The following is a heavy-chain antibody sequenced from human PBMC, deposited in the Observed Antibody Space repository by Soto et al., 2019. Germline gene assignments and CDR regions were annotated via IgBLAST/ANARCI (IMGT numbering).Heavy chain of an antibody. V-gene: IGHV1-69*04. CDR3: ARVAEMGTVTKCYYYYMDV. CDR2: SIPILGVA. J-gene: IGHJ6*03. D-gene: IGHD4-17*01. CDR1: GDTFSNHT. Sequence: QVQLVQSGAEVKKPGSSVKVSCKASGDTFSNHTISWVRQAPGQGLEWMGRSIPILGVANYAQKFQGRVTITADKSTSTVYMELSSLRSADTAVYYCARVAEMGTVTKCYYYYMDVWGKGTTVTVSS.